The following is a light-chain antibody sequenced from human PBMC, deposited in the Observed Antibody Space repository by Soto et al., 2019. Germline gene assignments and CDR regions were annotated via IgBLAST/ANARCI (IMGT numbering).Light chain of an antibody. Sequence: DIQMTQSPSTLSASVGDRVAITCRASRNINNLLAWYQQKPGKAPKLLSYKASSLESGVPSRFSGNGSGTEFTRTISSLQPDDFATYYCQRYYTFPLTFGGGTKVEIK. CDR3: QRYYTFPLT. V-gene: IGKV1-5*03. CDR1: RNINNL. J-gene: IGKJ4*02. CDR2: KAS.